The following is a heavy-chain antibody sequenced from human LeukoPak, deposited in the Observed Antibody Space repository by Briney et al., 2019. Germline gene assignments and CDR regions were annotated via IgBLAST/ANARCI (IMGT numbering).Heavy chain of an antibody. CDR3: ARGAPGY. CDR2: IYFSGST. Sequence: SETLSLTCTVSGGSMSGSSDYWVWIRQPPGKPLEWIGSIYFSGSTHYSPSLKSRLTISVDTPKKQFSLKLTSVTAEDTAVYYCARGAPGYWGQGTLVTVSS. CDR1: GGSMSGSSDY. D-gene: IGHD3-22*01. V-gene: IGHV4-39*01. J-gene: IGHJ4*02.